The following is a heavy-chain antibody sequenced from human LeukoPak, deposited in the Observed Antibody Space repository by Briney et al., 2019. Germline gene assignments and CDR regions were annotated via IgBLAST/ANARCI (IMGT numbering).Heavy chain of an antibody. J-gene: IGHJ4*02. D-gene: IGHD3-3*01. V-gene: IGHV3-21*01. Sequence: PGGSLRLSCAASGFTFSSYSMNWVRQAPGKGLEWVSSISSSSSYIYYADSVKGRFTISRDNAKNSLYLQMNSLRAEDTAVYYCAREANPDFWSGYYPPPHFDYWGQGTLVTVSS. CDR2: ISSSSSYI. CDR3: AREANPDFWSGYYPPPHFDY. CDR1: GFTFSSYS.